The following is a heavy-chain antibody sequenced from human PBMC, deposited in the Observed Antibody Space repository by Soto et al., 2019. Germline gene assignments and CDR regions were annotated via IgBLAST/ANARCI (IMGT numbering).Heavy chain of an antibody. J-gene: IGHJ6*03. Sequence: SLTLSLTCAVYGGSFSGYYCIWIRQPPGKGLEWIGEINHSGSTNYNPSLKSRVTISVDTSKNQFSLKLSSVTAADTAVYYCARGSSSRDNYYYYMEVWAKGITVTVPS. CDR3: ARGSSSRDNYYYYMEV. CDR2: INHSGST. D-gene: IGHD6-6*01. CDR1: GGSFSGYY. V-gene: IGHV4-34*01.